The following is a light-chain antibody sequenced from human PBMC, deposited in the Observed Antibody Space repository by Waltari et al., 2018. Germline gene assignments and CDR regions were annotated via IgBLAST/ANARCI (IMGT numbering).Light chain of an antibody. CDR1: RGISRY. V-gene: IGKV1-39*01. CDR2: LAS. J-gene: IGKJ1*01. CDR3: QQSYSTPRT. Sequence: DIQLTQSPSLLSASVGDRVTITCRASRGISRYLAWYQQKPGQAPKLLISLASTLQSGVPSRFSGSGSGTEFSLTISSLQPEDFATYYCQQSYSTPRTFGQGTKVEIK.